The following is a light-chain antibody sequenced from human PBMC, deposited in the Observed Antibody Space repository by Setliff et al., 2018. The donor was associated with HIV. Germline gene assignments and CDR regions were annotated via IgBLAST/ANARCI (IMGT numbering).Light chain of an antibody. Sequence: ALTQPASVSGSPGQSITISCTGASSDIGGYNYVSWYQQHPGKAPKLLIYDITKRPSGVPDRFSGFKSGNTASLTISGLQADDEADYYCCSYAGNYVFVFGGGTKATVL. J-gene: IGLJ1*01. CDR3: CSYAGNYVFV. CDR1: SSDIGGYNY. V-gene: IGLV2-11*01. CDR2: DIT.